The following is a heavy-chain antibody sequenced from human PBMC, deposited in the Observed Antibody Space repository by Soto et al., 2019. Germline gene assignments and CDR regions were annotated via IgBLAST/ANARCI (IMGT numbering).Heavy chain of an antibody. D-gene: IGHD4-17*01. V-gene: IGHV4-30-2*01. J-gene: IGHJ3*02. CDR3: ARSHDYGVLEI. CDR1: GGSINSGYYS. CDR2: VYQSGSA. Sequence: QLHLQESGSGLVQPSQTLSLTCVVSGGSINSGYYSWSWIRQPPGKGLEGIGNVYQSGSAFYNPSLKRRVTISVDRSKTHFSLRLTSVTAADTAVYFCARSHDYGVLEIWGQGTMVTVSS.